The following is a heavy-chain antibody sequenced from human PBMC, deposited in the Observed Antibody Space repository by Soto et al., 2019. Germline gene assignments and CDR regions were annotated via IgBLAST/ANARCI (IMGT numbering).Heavy chain of an antibody. CDR3: ARDVFYSSSVAYYYGMDV. D-gene: IGHD6-6*01. CDR1: GYTFTSYG. CDR2: ISAYNGNT. V-gene: IGHV1-18*01. Sequence: ASVKVSCKASGYTFTSYGISWVRQAPGQGLEWMGWISAYNGNTNYAQKLQGRVTMTTDTSTSTAYMELRSLRSDDTAVYYCARDVFYSSSVAYYYGMDVWGQGTTVTVSS. J-gene: IGHJ6*02.